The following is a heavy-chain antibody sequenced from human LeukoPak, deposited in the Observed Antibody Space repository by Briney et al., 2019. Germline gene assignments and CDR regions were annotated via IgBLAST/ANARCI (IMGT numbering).Heavy chain of an antibody. CDR1: GDSISSSY. CDR2: FYYSGST. Sequence: SETLSLTCTVSGDSISSSYWSWIRQPPGKGLEWIGYFYYSGSTNYNPSLKSRLTISVDTSKNQCTLKLSSVTAADTAVYYCARVGDYALKDWGQGTLVTVSS. CDR3: ARVGDYALKD. V-gene: IGHV4-59*12. D-gene: IGHD3-16*01. J-gene: IGHJ4*02.